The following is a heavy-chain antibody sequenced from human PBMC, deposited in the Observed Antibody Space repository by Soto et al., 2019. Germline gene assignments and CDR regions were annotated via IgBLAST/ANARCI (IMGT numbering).Heavy chain of an antibody. J-gene: IGHJ4*02. CDR3: ARGSGEMSIAARLGIYYFDY. CDR2: INHSGST. V-gene: IGHV4-34*01. CDR1: GGSFSGYY. Sequence: PSETLSLTCAVYGGSFSGYYWSWIRQPPGKGLEWMGEINHSGSTNSNPSLKSRVTISVDTSKNQFSLKLSSVTAADTAVYYCARGSGEMSIAARLGIYYFDYWGQGTLVTVSS. D-gene: IGHD6-6*01.